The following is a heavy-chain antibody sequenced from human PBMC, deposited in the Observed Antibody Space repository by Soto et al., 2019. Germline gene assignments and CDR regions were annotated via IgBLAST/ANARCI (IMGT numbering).Heavy chain of an antibody. J-gene: IGHJ6*02. D-gene: IGHD6-13*01. CDR1: GFTFSSYG. Sequence: GGSLRLSCAASGFTFSSYGMHWVRQAPGKGLEWVAVISYDGSNKYYADSVKGRFTISRDNSKNTLYLQMNSLRAEDTAVYYCAKLYGGSSWYDYYYYYGMDVWGQGTTVTVSS. CDR3: AKLYGGSSWYDYYYYYGMDV. CDR2: ISYDGSNK. V-gene: IGHV3-30*18.